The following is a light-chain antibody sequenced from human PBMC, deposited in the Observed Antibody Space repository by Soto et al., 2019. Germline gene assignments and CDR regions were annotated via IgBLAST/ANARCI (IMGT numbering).Light chain of an antibody. Sequence: EIVFTQSPATLSLSPGERATLSCRASQSVSSYLAWYQQKPGQAPRLLIYDASNRATGIPARFSGSGSGTDFTPTISSLEPEDFAVYYCQQRSNWPRTFGQGTKVDIK. V-gene: IGKV3-11*01. CDR3: QQRSNWPRT. J-gene: IGKJ1*01. CDR2: DAS. CDR1: QSVSSY.